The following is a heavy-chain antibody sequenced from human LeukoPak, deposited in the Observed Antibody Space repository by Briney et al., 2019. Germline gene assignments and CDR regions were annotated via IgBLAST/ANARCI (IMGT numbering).Heavy chain of an antibody. CDR3: ARLGSYHDF. D-gene: IGHD1-26*01. CDR1: GASISNYY. Sequence: ASETLSLTCTVSGASISNYYWSWIRQTPEKGLEWMGHIHSSGGSSYYPSLKRRLTLSIHTSRNQLSLQLPSVPAADTAVYFCARLGSYHDFWGQGALVTVSS. CDR2: IHSSGGS. J-gene: IGHJ4*02. V-gene: IGHV4-4*09.